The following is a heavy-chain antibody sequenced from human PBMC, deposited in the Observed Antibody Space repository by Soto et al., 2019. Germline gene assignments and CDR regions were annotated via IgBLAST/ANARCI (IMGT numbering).Heavy chain of an antibody. J-gene: IGHJ4*02. V-gene: IGHV4-31*03. CDR1: GGSISSGGYY. CDR2: IYNRGST. CDR3: ARAYGGYADY. D-gene: IGHD5-12*01. Sequence: SETLSLTCSVSGGSISSGGYYWSWIRQFPGKGLEWIGNIYNRGSTYYNPSLKSRVTISVDTSKNQFSLKLSSVTAADTAVYYCARAYGGYADYWGQGALVTV.